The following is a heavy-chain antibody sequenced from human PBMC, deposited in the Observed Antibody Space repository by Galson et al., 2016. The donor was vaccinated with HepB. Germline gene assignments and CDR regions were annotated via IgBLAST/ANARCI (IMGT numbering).Heavy chain of an antibody. CDR3: ARGGYHAYDYNC. CDR1: GYSFTSYN. D-gene: IGHD3-16*01. J-gene: IGHJ4*02. V-gene: IGHV1-46*01. CDR2: IYGSGGGT. Sequence: SVKVSCKASGYSFTSYNIHWVRQAPGQGLVWMGLIYGSGGGTDYAQKFQGRVTITRDTSTSTVYMELSGLTSDDRAVYYCARGGYHAYDYNCWGQGTPVTVSS.